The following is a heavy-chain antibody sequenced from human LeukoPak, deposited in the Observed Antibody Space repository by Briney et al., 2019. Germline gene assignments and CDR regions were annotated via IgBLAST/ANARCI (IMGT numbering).Heavy chain of an antibody. CDR2: IYYSGST. V-gene: IGHV4-30-4*08. D-gene: IGHD4-17*01. Sequence: SETLSLTCTVSGGSISSGDYYWSWIRQPPGTGLEWIGYIYYSGSTYYNPSLKSRVTISVDTSKNQFSLKLSSVTAADTAVYYCARHQGNYGDYYYYMDVWGKGTTVTVSS. CDR1: GGSISSGDYY. J-gene: IGHJ6*03. CDR3: ARHQGNYGDYYYYMDV.